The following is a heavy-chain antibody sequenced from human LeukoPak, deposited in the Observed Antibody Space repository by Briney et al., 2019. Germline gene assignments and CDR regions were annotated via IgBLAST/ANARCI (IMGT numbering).Heavy chain of an antibody. Sequence: GGSLRLSCAASGFTFSSYWMSWVRQAPGKGLEWVANIKQDGSEKYYVDSVKGRFTISRDNAKNSLYLQMNSLRAEDTAVYYCAKRVNIVGATAPFDYWGQGTLVTVSS. J-gene: IGHJ4*02. V-gene: IGHV3-7*03. D-gene: IGHD1-26*01. CDR3: AKRVNIVGATAPFDY. CDR2: IKQDGSEK. CDR1: GFTFSSYW.